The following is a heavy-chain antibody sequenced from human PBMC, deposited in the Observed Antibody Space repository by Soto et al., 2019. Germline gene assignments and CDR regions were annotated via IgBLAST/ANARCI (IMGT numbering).Heavy chain of an antibody. J-gene: IGHJ5*02. CDR1: GDSYSISTYS. CDR2: IYQSGVT. CDR3: AGMPYTSGLRFDP. Sequence: SETLSLTCNMSGDSYSISTYSWSWIRQPPGKALQWIGFIYQSGVTSYNPSLASRVSISLDRSNNQCPLKLKSVTAADTAVYFCAGMPYTSGLRFDPWGPGTLVTVSS. V-gene: IGHV4-30-2*01. D-gene: IGHD6-19*01.